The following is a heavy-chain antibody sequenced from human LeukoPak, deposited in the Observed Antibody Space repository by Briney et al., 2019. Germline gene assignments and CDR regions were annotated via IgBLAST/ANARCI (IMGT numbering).Heavy chain of an antibody. V-gene: IGHV3-74*01. J-gene: IGHJ4*02. CDR1: GFTFRSYW. D-gene: IGHD3-3*01. CDR2: VNSDGSST. Sequence: GGSLRLSCAASGFTFRSYWMRWVRQAPGKGLVWVSRVNSDGSSTTYADSVKGRFTISRDNAKNTLYLQMNSLRAEDTAVYYCARDWVQDGYDFWSGYLGGGFDYWGQGTLVTVSS. CDR3: ARDWVQDGYDFWSGYLGGGFDY.